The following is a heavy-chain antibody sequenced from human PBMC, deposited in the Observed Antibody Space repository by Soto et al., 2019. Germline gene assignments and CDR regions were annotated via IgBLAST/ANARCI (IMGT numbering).Heavy chain of an antibody. CDR2: IYYSGST. V-gene: IGHV4-31*03. D-gene: IGHD3-3*01. J-gene: IGHJ3*02. CDR3: ARWQVASPGGEWLRIPLDALDI. Sequence: QVQLQESGPGLVKPSQTLSLTCTVSGGSISSGGYYWSWIRQHPGKGLEWIGYIYYSGSTYYNPSLKSRVTISVDTSKNQFSLKLSSVTAADTAVYYCARWQVASPGGEWLRIPLDALDIWGQGTMVTVSS. CDR1: GGSISSGGYY.